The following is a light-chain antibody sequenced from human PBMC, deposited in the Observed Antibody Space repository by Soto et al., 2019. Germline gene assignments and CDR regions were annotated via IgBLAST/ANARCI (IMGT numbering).Light chain of an antibody. J-gene: IGKJ4*01. V-gene: IGKV3-20*01. Sequence: EIVLTQSPATLSLSPGERATLSCRASQSVSSYFAWYQQKPGRAPRLLMSGASSRATGIPDRFSGSGSGTDFTLTISRLEPEDFAVYYCQQFVSSPITFGGGTKVDIK. CDR2: GAS. CDR3: QQFVSSPIT. CDR1: QSVSSY.